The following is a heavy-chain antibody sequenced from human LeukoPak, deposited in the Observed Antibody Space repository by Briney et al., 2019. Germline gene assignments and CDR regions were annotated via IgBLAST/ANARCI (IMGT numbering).Heavy chain of an antibody. V-gene: IGHV1-2*04. D-gene: IGHD3-16*01. CDR3: ARAWGPDTHYYGMDV. J-gene: IGHJ6*02. Sequence: ASVKVSCKASGYTFTGYYMHWVRQAPGQGLEWMGWINPNSGGTNYAQKFQGWGTMTRDTSISTAYMELSMLRSYDTAVYYCARAWGPDTHYYGMDVWGQGTPVTVSS. CDR1: GYTFTGYY. CDR2: INPNSGGT.